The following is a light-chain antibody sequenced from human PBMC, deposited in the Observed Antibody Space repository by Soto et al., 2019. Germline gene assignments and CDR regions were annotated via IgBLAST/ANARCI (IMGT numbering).Light chain of an antibody. CDR2: GAS. V-gene: IGKV3-20*01. J-gene: IGKJ5*01. Sequence: EIVLTQSPGTLSLSPGERATLSCRASQSVSSSYLAWYQQKPGQAPRLLIYGASSRATGIPDRFSGVGSGTDFTLTISSLEPEDFAVYYCQQFGSSPRTFGHGTRLEIK. CDR3: QQFGSSPRT. CDR1: QSVSSSY.